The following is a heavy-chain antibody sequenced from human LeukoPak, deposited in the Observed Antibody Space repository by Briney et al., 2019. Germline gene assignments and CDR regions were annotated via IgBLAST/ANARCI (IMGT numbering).Heavy chain of an antibody. V-gene: IGHV3-30*02. J-gene: IGHJ4*02. CDR1: TFTFSIYG. D-gene: IGHD5-12*01. CDR2: IQYDGTNK. CDR3: ARDRTAYSYGTLFDY. Sequence: GGSLRLSCASTFTFSIYGVHWVRQAPGKGLEWVAFIQYDGTNKYYADSVKGRFTISRDNSRNTLYLQMNGLRAEDTAVYYCARDRTAYSYGTLFDYWGQGTLVTVSS.